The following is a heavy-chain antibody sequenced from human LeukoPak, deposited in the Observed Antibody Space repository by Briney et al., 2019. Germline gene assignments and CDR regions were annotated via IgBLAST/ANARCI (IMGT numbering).Heavy chain of an antibody. J-gene: IGHJ5*02. Sequence: PSETLSLTCAVYGGSFSGYYWSWIRQPPGKGLEWIGEINHSGSTNYNPSLKSRVTISVDTSKNQFSLKLSSVTAADTAVYYYARGTRITIFGNPLRLNWFDPWGQGTLVTVSS. D-gene: IGHD3-3*01. V-gene: IGHV4-34*01. CDR1: GGSFSGYY. CDR2: INHSGST. CDR3: ARGTRITIFGNPLRLNWFDP.